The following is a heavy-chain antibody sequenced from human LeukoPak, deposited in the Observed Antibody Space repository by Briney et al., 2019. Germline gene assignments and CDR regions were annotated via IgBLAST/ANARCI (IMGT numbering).Heavy chain of an antibody. D-gene: IGHD3-3*01. J-gene: IGHJ6*03. V-gene: IGHV4-59*11. CDR1: GGSISSHY. Sequence: SETLSLTCTVSGGSISSHYLSWIRQPPGKGLEWIGYIYYSGSTNYNPSLKSRVTISVDTSKNQFSLKLSSVTAADTAVYYCARFGNASLRFLEWLQPDYYYYMDVWGKGTTVTVSS. CDR2: IYYSGST. CDR3: ARFGNASLRFLEWLQPDYYYYMDV.